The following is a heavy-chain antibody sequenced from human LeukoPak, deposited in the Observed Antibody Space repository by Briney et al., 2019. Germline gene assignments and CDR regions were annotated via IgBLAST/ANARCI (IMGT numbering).Heavy chain of an antibody. CDR3: ARRVSYGDFDY. V-gene: IGHV1-8*01. Sequence: GASVNVSCKASGYTFTSYDVNWVRQATGQGLEWMGWMNPNSGNTGYAQKFQGRVTITRNTSISTAYMQLGSLRSEDTAVYYCARRVSYGDFDYWGQGTLVTVSS. CDR2: MNPNSGNT. D-gene: IGHD4-17*01. J-gene: IGHJ4*02. CDR1: GYTFTSYD.